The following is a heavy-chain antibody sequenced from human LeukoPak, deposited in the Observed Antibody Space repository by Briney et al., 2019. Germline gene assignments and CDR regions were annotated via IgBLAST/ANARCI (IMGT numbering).Heavy chain of an antibody. CDR1: GFTFSSYS. V-gene: IGHV3-21*04. Sequence: GGSLRLSCAASGFTFSSYSMNWVRQAPGKGLEWVSSISSSSSYIYYADSVKGRFTISRDNSKNTLYLQMNSLRAEDTAVYYCAKVPVAGTFDYWGQGTLVTVSS. CDR2: ISSSSSYI. D-gene: IGHD6-19*01. CDR3: AKVPVAGTFDY. J-gene: IGHJ4*02.